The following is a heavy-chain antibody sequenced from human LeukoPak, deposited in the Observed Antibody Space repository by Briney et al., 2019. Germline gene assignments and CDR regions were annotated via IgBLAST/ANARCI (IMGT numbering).Heavy chain of an antibody. J-gene: IGHJ4*02. V-gene: IGHV3-11*01. Sequence: GGSLRLSCAASGFTFSDYYMSWIRQAPGKGLEWVSYISSSGSTIYYADSVKGRFTISRDNAKNSLYLQMNSLKAEDTAVYYCARDRRAVAGTWGFDYWGQGTLVTVSS. CDR1: GFTFSDYY. CDR2: ISSSGSTI. D-gene: IGHD6-19*01. CDR3: ARDRRAVAGTWGFDY.